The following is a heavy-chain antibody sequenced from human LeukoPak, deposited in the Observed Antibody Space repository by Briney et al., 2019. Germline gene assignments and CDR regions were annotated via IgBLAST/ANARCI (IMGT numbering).Heavy chain of an antibody. CDR1: GGSITSYY. CDR3: ARRSYSSGFYYFDY. D-gene: IGHD6-25*01. J-gene: IGHJ4*02. V-gene: IGHV4-59*08. CDR2: IYYSGST. Sequence: PSETLSLTCTVSGGSITSYYWSWIRQSPGKGLEWIGYIYYSGSTNYNPPLKSRVTISVDTSKNQFSLKLSSVTAADTAVYYCARRSYSSGFYYFDYWGQGTLVTVSS.